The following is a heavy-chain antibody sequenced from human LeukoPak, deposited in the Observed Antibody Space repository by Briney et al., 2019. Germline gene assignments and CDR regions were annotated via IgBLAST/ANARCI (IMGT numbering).Heavy chain of an antibody. J-gene: IGHJ4*02. V-gene: IGHV1-18*01. D-gene: IGHD4-17*01. CDR2: ISAYNGNT. CDR1: GYTFTSYG. Sequence: ASVKVSCKASGYTFTSYGISWVRQAPGQGLEWMGWISAYNGNTNYAQKLQGRVTMTTDTSTSTAYMELRSLRSDDTAVYYCARSGDPYADYVLVDYWGQGTLVTVSS. CDR3: ARSGDPYADYVLVDY.